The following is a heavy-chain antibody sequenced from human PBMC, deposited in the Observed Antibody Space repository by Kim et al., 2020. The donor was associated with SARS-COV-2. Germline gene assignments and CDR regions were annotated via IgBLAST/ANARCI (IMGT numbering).Heavy chain of an antibody. CDR3: AKEAKAYCSSTSCYKGLDS. J-gene: IGHJ4*02. D-gene: IGHD2-2*02. Sequence: KGRFTLSRENSKNTLYLQMNSLRAEDTAVYYCAKEAKAYCSSTSCYKGLDSWGQGTLVTVSS. V-gene: IGHV3-23*01.